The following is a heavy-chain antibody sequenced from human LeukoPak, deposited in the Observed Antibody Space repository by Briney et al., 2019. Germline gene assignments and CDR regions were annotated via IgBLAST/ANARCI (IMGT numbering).Heavy chain of an antibody. V-gene: IGHV3-23*01. Sequence: GGSLTLSCAASGFTFSSYAMSWVRQAPGKGLEWVSATSGSGGSTYYAYSVKGRFTIFRDNSKNTLYLQMNSLIAEDTAVYYCAKDRSYGSGSYWFWSDAFDIWGQGTMVTVSS. CDR3: AKDRSYGSGSYWFWSDAFDI. J-gene: IGHJ3*02. CDR1: GFTFSSYA. D-gene: IGHD3-10*01. CDR2: TSGSGGST.